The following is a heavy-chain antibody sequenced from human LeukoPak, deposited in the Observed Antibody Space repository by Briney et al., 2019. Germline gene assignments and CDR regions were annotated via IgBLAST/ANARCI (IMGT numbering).Heavy chain of an antibody. J-gene: IGHJ2*01. D-gene: IGHD3-3*01. CDR3: ARGRTSGLWYFDL. CDR2: INHSGST. CDR1: GGSFSGYY. V-gene: IGHV4-34*01. Sequence: ETLSLTCAVYGGSFSGYYWSWLRQPPGKGLGWIGEINHSGSTNYNPSLKSRVTISVDTSKNQFSLKLSSVTAADTAVYYCARGRTSGLWYFDLWGRGTLVTVSS.